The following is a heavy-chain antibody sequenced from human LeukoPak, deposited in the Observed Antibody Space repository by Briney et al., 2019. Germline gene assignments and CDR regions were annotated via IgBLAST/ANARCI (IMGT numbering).Heavy chain of an antibody. J-gene: IGHJ4*02. D-gene: IGHD1/OR15-1a*01. CDR1: GYTFTGYY. CDR3: ARDLPATGTSDEFDY. V-gene: IGHV1-2*02. Sequence: GASVKVSCKASGYTFTGYYMHWVRQAPGQGLEWMGWVSPESGGTNYAQKFQGRVTMTRDTSITTAYMELNRLTSDDTAVYYCARDLPATGTSDEFDYWGQGTLVTVSS. CDR2: VSPESGGT.